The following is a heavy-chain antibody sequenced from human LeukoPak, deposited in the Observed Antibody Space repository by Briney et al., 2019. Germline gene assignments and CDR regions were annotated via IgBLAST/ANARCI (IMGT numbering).Heavy chain of an antibody. D-gene: IGHD3-10*01. CDR3: SRERITMTRGPLDV. V-gene: IGHV4-4*07. CDR2: ISASGGT. CDR1: GASITNYY. Sequence: SETLSLTCTVSGASITNYYWSWIRQPAGKELEGIGRISASGGTNYNPSLESRVTMSIDTSKNQFSLRLSSVTAADTAMYYCSRERITMTRGPLDVWGQGTTVTVSS. J-gene: IGHJ6*02.